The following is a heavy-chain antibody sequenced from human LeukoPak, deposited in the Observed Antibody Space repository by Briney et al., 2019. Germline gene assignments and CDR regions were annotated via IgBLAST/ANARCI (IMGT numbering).Heavy chain of an antibody. J-gene: IGHJ4*02. V-gene: IGHV4-38-2*02. Sequence: PSETLSLTCTVSGYSISSGYYWGWIRQPPGKGLEWIGSIYHSGSTYYNPSLKSRVTISVDTSKNQFSLKLSSVTAADTAVYYCARVCAVGATTVGFDYWGQGTLVTVSS. CDR2: IYHSGST. D-gene: IGHD1-26*01. CDR3: ARVCAVGATTVGFDY. CDR1: GYSISSGYY.